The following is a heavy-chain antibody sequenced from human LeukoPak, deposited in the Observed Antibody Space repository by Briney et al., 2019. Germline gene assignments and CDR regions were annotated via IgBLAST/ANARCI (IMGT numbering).Heavy chain of an antibody. V-gene: IGHV1-2*02. Sequence: ASVKVPCKASGYTFTDYYIHWVRQAPGQGLEWMGWINPNSGDTNFAQKFQGRVTMTRDTSITTAYMELIGLTSDDTAVYYCAKIDTLGLYYFDYWGQGTLVTVSS. D-gene: IGHD2-2*02. CDR1: GYTFTDYY. J-gene: IGHJ4*02. CDR3: AKIDTLGLYYFDY. CDR2: INPNSGDT.